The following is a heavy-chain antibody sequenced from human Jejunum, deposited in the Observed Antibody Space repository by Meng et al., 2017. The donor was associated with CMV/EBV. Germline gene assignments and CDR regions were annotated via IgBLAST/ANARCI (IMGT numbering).Heavy chain of an antibody. V-gene: IGHV3-74*01. CDR2: INSDGSST. J-gene: IGHJ4*02. D-gene: IGHD2-8*01. CDR3: ARDVWGLGDY. Sequence: SCAASGLTFTRYWMHWVRQVPGKGLMWVSRINSDGSSTDYAGSVKGRFTISRDNAKNTLYLQMNSLRAEDTAVYYCARDVWGLGDYWGQGTLVTVSS. CDR1: GLTFTRYW.